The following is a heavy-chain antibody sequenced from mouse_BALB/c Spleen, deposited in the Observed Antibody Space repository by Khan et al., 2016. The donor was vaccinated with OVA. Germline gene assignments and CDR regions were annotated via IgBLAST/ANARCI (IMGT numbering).Heavy chain of an antibody. V-gene: IGHV5-17*02. CDR2: ISSGSSTI. CDR1: GFTLSSFG. Sequence: EVELVESGGGLVQPGGSRKLSCVASGFTLSSFGMHWVRQAPMKGLEWVAYISSGSSTIYYVDTVKGRFTISRDNPTNTLVLQMTSLRSEDTAMYYCARSGGNFHWYFDVWGAGTSVTVSS. D-gene: IGHD2-1*01. J-gene: IGHJ1*01. CDR3: ARSGGNFHWYFDV.